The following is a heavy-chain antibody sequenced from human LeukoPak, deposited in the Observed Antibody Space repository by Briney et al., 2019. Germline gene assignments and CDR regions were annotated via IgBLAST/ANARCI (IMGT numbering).Heavy chain of an antibody. Sequence: ASVKVSCKASGYTFTSYGLSWVRQAPGQGLEWMGWISDYNGNTNHAQKLQGRDTNTTDTSTSTAYMELRSLISDDTAVYYCARDTIVLVPAAILLNDAFDIWGQGTMVTVSS. J-gene: IGHJ3*02. CDR3: ARDTIVLVPAAILLNDAFDI. CDR2: ISDYNGNT. CDR1: GYTFTSYG. D-gene: IGHD2-2*02. V-gene: IGHV1-18*01.